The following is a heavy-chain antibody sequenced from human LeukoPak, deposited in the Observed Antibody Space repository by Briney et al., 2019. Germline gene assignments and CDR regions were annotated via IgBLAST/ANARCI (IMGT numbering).Heavy chain of an antibody. Sequence: GGSLRLSCAVSGFTVSGNYMSWVRQAPGKGLEGVSAIFSGGAPFYADSVKGRFTISRDNSKNILYLQMNSLRVEDTAVYYCARGGRGSSWYEKWGQGTLVAVSS. CDR3: ARGGRGSSWYEK. CDR1: GFTVSGNY. D-gene: IGHD6-13*01. J-gene: IGHJ4*02. CDR2: IFSGGAP. V-gene: IGHV3-66*01.